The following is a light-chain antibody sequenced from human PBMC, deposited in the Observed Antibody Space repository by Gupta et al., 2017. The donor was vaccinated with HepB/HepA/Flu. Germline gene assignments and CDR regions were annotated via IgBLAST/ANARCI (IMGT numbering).Light chain of an antibody. CDR2: KAS. V-gene: IGKV1-5*03. CDR1: RHVYSW. CDR3: QQDSIYWT. Sequence: DIQMTQSPSTMSASIGDRVTITCRASRHVYSWLAWYQQKPGKAPKLIIYKASKGKSGVPSRFGGSGYVXEFTLTXSRRQHDDVAYYYSQQDSIYWTFGXGTKVEI. J-gene: IGKJ1*01.